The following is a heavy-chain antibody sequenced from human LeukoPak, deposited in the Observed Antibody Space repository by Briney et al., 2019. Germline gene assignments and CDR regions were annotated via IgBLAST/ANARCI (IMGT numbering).Heavy chain of an antibody. V-gene: IGHV3-23*01. CDR1: GFTFSSYA. CDR2: ISGSGGST. Sequence: GGSLRLSCAASGFTFSSYAMSWVRQAPGKGLEWVSAISGSGGSTYYADSVKGRFTISRDNSKNTLYLQMNSLRAEDTAVYYCARDRQTYYYDSSAYSSDYWGQGTLVTVSS. CDR3: ARDRQTYYYDSSAYSSDY. J-gene: IGHJ4*02. D-gene: IGHD3-22*01.